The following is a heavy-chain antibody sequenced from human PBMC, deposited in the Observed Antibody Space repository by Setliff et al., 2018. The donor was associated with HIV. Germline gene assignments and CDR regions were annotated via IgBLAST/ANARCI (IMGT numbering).Heavy chain of an antibody. J-gene: IGHJ4*02. Sequence: ASVKVSCKASGYTFTGYYMHWVRQAPGQGLEWTGWINPNSGGTNYAQKFQGRVTMTRDTSISTAYMELSRLRSDDTAVYYCARGEYARRTNFDYWGQGTLVTVSS. V-gene: IGHV1-2*02. CDR1: GYTFTGYY. D-gene: IGHD1-1*01. CDR2: INPNSGGT. CDR3: ARGEYARRTNFDY.